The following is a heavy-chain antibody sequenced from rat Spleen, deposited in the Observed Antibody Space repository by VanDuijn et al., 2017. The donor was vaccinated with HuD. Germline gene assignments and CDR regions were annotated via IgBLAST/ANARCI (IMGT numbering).Heavy chain of an antibody. J-gene: IGHJ2*01. D-gene: IGHD1-9*01. Sequence: QVQLKESGPGLVQPSQTLSITCTVSGFSLTTNSVNWIRQPPGKGLEWMGIIGSNGGTDHNSAIKSRLRISRDTSKSQVFLKMNSLQTDDTAMYFCARKDDGYNTFFDYWGQGVMVTVSS. CDR3: ARKDDGYNTFFDY. CDR2: IGSNGGT. CDR1: GFSLTTNS. V-gene: IGHV2-47*01.